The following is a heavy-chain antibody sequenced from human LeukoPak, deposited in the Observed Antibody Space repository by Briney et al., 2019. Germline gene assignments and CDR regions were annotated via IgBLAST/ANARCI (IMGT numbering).Heavy chain of an antibody. J-gene: IGHJ3*02. V-gene: IGHV1-2*04. D-gene: IGHD2-15*01. Sequence: ASVKVSCKASGYTFTGYYMHWVRQAPGQGLEWMGWVNPHSGGTNYAQKFQGWVTMTRDTSISTAYMELSRLRSDDTAVYYCARATLGYCGGGSCGAFDIWGQGTMVTVSS. CDR3: ARATLGYCGGGSCGAFDI. CDR2: VNPHSGGT. CDR1: GYTFTGYY.